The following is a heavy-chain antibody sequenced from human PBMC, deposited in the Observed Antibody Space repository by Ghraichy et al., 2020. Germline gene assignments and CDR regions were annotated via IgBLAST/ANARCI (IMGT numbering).Heavy chain of an antibody. CDR3: ARDADSSGYYYHYYYYYMDV. Sequence: GESLNISCAASGFTVSSNYMSWVRQAPGKGLEWVSVIYSGGSTYYADSVKGRFTISRDNSKNTLYLQMNSLRAEDTAVYYCARDADSSGYYYHYYYYYMDVWGKGTTVTVSS. J-gene: IGHJ6*03. CDR1: GFTVSSNY. V-gene: IGHV3-66*02. D-gene: IGHD3-22*01. CDR2: IYSGGST.